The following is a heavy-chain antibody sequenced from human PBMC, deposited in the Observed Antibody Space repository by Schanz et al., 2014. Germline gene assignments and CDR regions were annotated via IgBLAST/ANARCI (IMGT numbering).Heavy chain of an antibody. CDR3: VRDAGWAFGDYHDMDV. J-gene: IGHJ6*02. D-gene: IGHD3-10*01. CDR2: ISVYHGHT. CDR1: GYTFNNHG. V-gene: IGHV1-18*01. Sequence: QVQLVQSGGEVKKPGASATVSCKASGYTFNNHGISWVRQAPGQGLEWMGWISVYHGHTNYAEKVHGRVTMTTDTSTSAAYMEPRSLISDDTAVYYCVRDAGWAFGDYHDMDVWGQGTSVTVSS.